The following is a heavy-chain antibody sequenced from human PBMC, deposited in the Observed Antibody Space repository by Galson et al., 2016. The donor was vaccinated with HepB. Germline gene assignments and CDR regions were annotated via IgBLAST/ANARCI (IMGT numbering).Heavy chain of an antibody. Sequence: SLRLSCATSGFTFDDYAMHWVRQAPGKGLEWVSGINSDGDTTYYADSVSGRFTISRDNAKNTLYLQLNSLRAEDTAVYFCGSVFEYWGQGTLVTVSS. CDR1: GFTFDDYA. V-gene: IGHV3-9*01. CDR3: GSVFEY. CDR2: INSDGDTT. J-gene: IGHJ4*02.